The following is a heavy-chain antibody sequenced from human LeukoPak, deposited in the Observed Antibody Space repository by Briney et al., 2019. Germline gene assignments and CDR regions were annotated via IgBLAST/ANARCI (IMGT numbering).Heavy chain of an antibody. CDR2: IYYSGST. D-gene: IGHD4-17*01. CDR3: ARSVTTDFQH. J-gene: IGHJ1*01. Sequence: KASETLSPTCTVSGGSISSYYWSWIRQPPGKGLEWIGYIYYSGSTNYNPSLKSRVTISVDTSKNQFSLKLSSVTAADTAVYYCARSVTTDFQHWGQGTLVTVSS. V-gene: IGHV4-59*01. CDR1: GGSISSYY.